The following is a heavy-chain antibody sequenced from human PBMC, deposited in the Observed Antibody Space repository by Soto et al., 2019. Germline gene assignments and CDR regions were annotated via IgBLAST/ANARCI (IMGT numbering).Heavy chain of an antibody. J-gene: IGHJ3*02. Sequence: GAXVKVSCKASGYTFTSCGIRWVRQAPGQGLEWMGWISAYNGNTNYAQKLQGRVTMTTDTSTSTAYLELRSLRSDDTAVYYCARDRELELLAFDIWGQGTMVTVSS. CDR3: ARDRELELLAFDI. CDR2: ISAYNGNT. D-gene: IGHD1-7*01. V-gene: IGHV1-18*01. CDR1: GYTFTSCG.